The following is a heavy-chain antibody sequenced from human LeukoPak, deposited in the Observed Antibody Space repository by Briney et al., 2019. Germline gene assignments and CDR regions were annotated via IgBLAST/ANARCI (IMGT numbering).Heavy chain of an antibody. CDR1: GFTFSSYW. D-gene: IGHD3-22*01. CDR2: INSDGSST. V-gene: IGHV3-74*01. Sequence: PGGSLRPSCAASGFTFSSYWMHWVRQAPGKGLVWVSRINSDGSSTSYADSVKGRFTISRDNAKNTLYLQMNSLRAEDTAVYYCAREDSSGYYFFYNWFDPWGQGTLVTVSS. J-gene: IGHJ5*02. CDR3: AREDSSGYYFFYNWFDP.